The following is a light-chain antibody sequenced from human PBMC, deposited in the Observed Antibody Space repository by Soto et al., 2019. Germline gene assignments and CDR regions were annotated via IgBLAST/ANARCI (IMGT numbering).Light chain of an antibody. V-gene: IGLV2-23*01. CDR1: SSDVGSYNL. Sequence: QSVLTQPASVSGSPGQSITISCTGTSSDVGSYNLVSWYQQLPGKAPKLMLYEGSKRPSGVSNRFSGSKSGNTASLTISGLQAEDEADYHCCSYAGSGTVIFGGGTKLTVL. CDR2: EGS. CDR3: CSYAGSGTVI. J-gene: IGLJ2*01.